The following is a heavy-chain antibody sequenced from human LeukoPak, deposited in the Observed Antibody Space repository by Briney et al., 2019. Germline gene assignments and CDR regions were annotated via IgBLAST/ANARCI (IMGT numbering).Heavy chain of an antibody. J-gene: IGHJ4*02. Sequence: SGTLSLTCAVYGGSFSGYYWSWIRQPPGKGLEWIGEINHSGSTNYNPSLKSRVTMSVDTSKNQFSLKLSSVTAADTAVYYCARRLITFGGVIVTCFDYWGQGTLVTVSS. CDR1: GGSFSGYY. CDR2: INHSGST. D-gene: IGHD3-16*02. CDR3: ARRLITFGGVIVTCFDY. V-gene: IGHV4-34*01.